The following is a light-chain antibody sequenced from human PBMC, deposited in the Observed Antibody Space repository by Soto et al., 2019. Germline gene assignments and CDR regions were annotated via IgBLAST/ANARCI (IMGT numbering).Light chain of an antibody. Sequence: DIPMTQSPSAMSASVGDRVTNSCRASQGISTYLAWYQQKPGKAPKVLIYDASSLESGVPSRFRGSGSATEFILTISRLQPDDFETHYCQQTYNNPLTFGGGTKV. CDR2: DAS. J-gene: IGKJ4*01. CDR3: QQTYNNPLT. CDR1: QGISTY. V-gene: IGKV1-17*03.